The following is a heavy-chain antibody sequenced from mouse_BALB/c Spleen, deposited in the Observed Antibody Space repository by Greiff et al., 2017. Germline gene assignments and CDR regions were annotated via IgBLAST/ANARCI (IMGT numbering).Heavy chain of an antibody. V-gene: IGHV1S34*01. CDR2: ISCYNGAT. J-gene: IGHJ3*01. D-gene: IGHD2-4*01. CDR3: ARIYYDYDRGFAY. Sequence: LVKTGASVKISCKASGYSFTGYYMHWVKQSHGKSLEWIGYISCYNGATSYNQKFKGKATFTVDTSSSTAYMQFNSLTSEDSAVYYCARIYYDYDRGFAYWGQGTLVTVSA. CDR1: GYSFTGYY.